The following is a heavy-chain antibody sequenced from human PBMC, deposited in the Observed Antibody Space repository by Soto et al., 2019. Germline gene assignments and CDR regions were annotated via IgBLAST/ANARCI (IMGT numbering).Heavy chain of an antibody. V-gene: IGHV3-21*01. CDR2: ISCSSSYI. J-gene: IGHJ5*02. CDR3: ARDSGIRVPAAGNWFDP. CDR1: GFTFSSYS. D-gene: IGHD2-2*01. Sequence: EVQLVESGGGLVKPGGSLRLSCAASGFTFSSYSMNWVRQAPGKGLEWVSSISCSSSYIYYADSVKGRFTISRDNAKNSLYLQMNSLRAEDTAVYYCARDSGIRVPAAGNWFDPWGQGTLVTVSS.